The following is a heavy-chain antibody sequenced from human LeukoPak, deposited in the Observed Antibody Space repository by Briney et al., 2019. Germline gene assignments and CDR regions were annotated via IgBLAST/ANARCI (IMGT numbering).Heavy chain of an antibody. CDR1: GFTFSTYE. CDR3: ARMDYSGNWPDY. CDR2: ISSSGGAV. V-gene: IGHV3-48*03. D-gene: IGHD3-10*01. Sequence: GGSLRLSCAASGFTFSTYEVNWVRQAPGKGLEYVSYISSSGGAVYYADSVKGRFTVSRDNGKNSLYLQMNGLRAEDTAIYFCARMDYSGNWPDYWGQGTLVTVSS. J-gene: IGHJ5*01.